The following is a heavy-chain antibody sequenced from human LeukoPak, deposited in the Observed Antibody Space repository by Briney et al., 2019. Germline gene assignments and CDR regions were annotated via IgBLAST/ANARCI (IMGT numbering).Heavy chain of an antibody. CDR3: ASLANDFWSGYYY. CDR1: GGSISSYY. V-gene: IGHV4-59*06. D-gene: IGHD3-3*01. J-gene: IGHJ4*02. CDR2: IYYSGST. Sequence: PSETLSLTCTVSGGSISSYYWSWIRQPPGKGLEWIGYIYYSGSTYYNPSLKSRVTMSVDTSKSQFSLKLSSVTAADTAVYYCASLANDFWSGYYYWGQGTLVTVSS.